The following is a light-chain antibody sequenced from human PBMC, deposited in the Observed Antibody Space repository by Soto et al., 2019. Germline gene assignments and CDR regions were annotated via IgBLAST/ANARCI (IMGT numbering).Light chain of an antibody. CDR2: TVS. V-gene: IGKV2-30*02. CDR3: MQGTHWPIT. J-gene: IGKJ5*01. CDR1: QSLVHSDGIAY. Sequence: DVVMTQSPLSLPVTLGQPASSSCRSNQSLVHSDGIAYFSWFQQRPGRSPRRLIYTVSNRDSGVPARFSGSGSGTDFALKISRVEAEDVGVYYCMQGTHWPITFSQGTRLEIK.